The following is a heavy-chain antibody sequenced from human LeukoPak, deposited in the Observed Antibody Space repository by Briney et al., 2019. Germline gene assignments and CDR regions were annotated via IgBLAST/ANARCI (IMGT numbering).Heavy chain of an antibody. CDR1: GYSFTSYW. CDR3: ARQLAVSSINSDY. D-gene: IGHD2-8*02. Sequence: GESLKMSCKGSGYSFTSYWIGWVRQMPGKGLEWMGIIYPGDSDTRYSPSFQGQVTISADKSISTAYLQWSILKASDTAMYYCARQLAVSSINSDYWGQGTLVTVSS. V-gene: IGHV5-51*01. J-gene: IGHJ4*02. CDR2: IYPGDSDT.